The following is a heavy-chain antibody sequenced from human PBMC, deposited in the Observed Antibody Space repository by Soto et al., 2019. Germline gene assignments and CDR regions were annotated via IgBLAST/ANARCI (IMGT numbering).Heavy chain of an antibody. J-gene: IGHJ4*02. CDR2: IKSKTDGGTT. V-gene: IGHV3-15*01. D-gene: IGHD3-3*01. Sequence: GGSLSLSCAASGFTFSNAWMSWVRQAPGKGLEWVGRIKSKTDGGTTDYAAPVKGRFTISRDDSKNTLYLQMNSLKTEDTAVYYCTSDGYDFWSGLGPYWGQGTLVIVSS. CDR1: GFTFSNAW. CDR3: TSDGYDFWSGLGPY.